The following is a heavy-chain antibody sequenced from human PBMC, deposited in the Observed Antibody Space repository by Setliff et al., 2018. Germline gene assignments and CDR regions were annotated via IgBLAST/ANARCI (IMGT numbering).Heavy chain of an antibody. J-gene: IGHJ5*02. V-gene: IGHV4-4*07. CDR2: TYITGNP. D-gene: IGHD3-3*01. CDR1: GASIRHTSYF. CDR3: ARAGPTVTFFRVLVISWWDP. Sequence: SETLSLTCTVSGASIRHTSYFWTWVRQPAGKGLEWIGHTYITGNPGVNPSLESRVAMSIDKSRNQFSLNLQSVTAADTAVYYCARAGPTVTFFRVLVISWWDPWGQGSLVTVSS.